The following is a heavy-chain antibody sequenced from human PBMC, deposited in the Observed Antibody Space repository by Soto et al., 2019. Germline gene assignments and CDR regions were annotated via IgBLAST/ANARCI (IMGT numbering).Heavy chain of an antibody. D-gene: IGHD3-10*01. CDR2: ISAYNGNT. CDR3: ARDRSRYRGFNAFDI. CDR1: GYTFTSYG. Sequence: ASVKVSCKASGYTFTSYGISWVRQAPGQGLEWMGWISAYNGNTNYAQKLQGRVTMTTDTSTSTAYMGLRSLRSDDTAVYYCARDRSRYRGFNAFDIWGQGTMVTVSS. J-gene: IGHJ3*02. V-gene: IGHV1-18*01.